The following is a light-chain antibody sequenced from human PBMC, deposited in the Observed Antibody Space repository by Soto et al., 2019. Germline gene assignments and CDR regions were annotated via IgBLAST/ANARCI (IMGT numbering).Light chain of an antibody. V-gene: IGKV3-20*01. J-gene: IGKJ2*01. CDR1: QSVSSSY. Sequence: EIVLTQSPGTLSLSPGERATLSCRASQSVSSSYLAWYQQKPGQAPRLLIYGASSRANGIPDRFSGSGSGTDFSLTISRLEPADFAVYYCQQFGSSPRYTFGQGTKLEIK. CDR2: GAS. CDR3: QQFGSSPRYT.